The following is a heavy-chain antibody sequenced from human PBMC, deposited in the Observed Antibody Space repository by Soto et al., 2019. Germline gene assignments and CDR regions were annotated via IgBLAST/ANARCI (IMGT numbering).Heavy chain of an antibody. V-gene: IGHV3-30-3*01. J-gene: IGHJ4*02. Sequence: QVQLVESGGGVVQPGGSLRLSCAASGFTFSSYAMHWVRQAPGKGLEWVAVISYDGSNKYYADSVKGRFTISRDNSKNTLYLQMNSLRAEDTAVYYCARGTWELLYYFDYWGQGTLVTVSS. CDR1: GFTFSSYA. CDR2: ISYDGSNK. CDR3: ARGTWELLYYFDY. D-gene: IGHD1-26*01.